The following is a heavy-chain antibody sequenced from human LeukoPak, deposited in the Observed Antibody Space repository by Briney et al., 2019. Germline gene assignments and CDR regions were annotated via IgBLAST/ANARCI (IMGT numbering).Heavy chain of an antibody. D-gene: IGHD6-19*01. CDR1: GFTFSSHT. CDR2: IEPDGSNK. Sequence: GRSLRLSCAPSGFTFSSHTMHWVRQAPGKGLEWVAVIEPDGSNKYHADSVKGRFTISRDNSKNTLYLQMNSLRADDTAVYYCAKESSIAVAGLPGFDYWGQGTLVTVSS. J-gene: IGHJ4*02. V-gene: IGHV3-30-3*01. CDR3: AKESSIAVAGLPGFDY.